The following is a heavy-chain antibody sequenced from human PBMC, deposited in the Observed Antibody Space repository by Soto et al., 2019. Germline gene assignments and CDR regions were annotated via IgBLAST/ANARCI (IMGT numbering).Heavy chain of an antibody. V-gene: IGHV1-18*01. CDR3: ARGYYYGSGSYYLYYYYYMDV. CDR1: GYTFTSYG. J-gene: IGHJ6*03. D-gene: IGHD3-10*01. CDR2: ISAYNGNT. Sequence: ASVKVSCKASGYTFTSYGISWVRQAPGQGLEWMGWISAYNGNTNYAQKLQGRVTMTTDTSTSTAYMELRSLRSDDTAVYYCARGYYYGSGSYYLYYYYYMDVWGKGTTVTVSS.